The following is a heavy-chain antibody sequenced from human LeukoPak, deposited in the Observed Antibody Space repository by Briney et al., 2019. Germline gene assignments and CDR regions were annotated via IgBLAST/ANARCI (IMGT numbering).Heavy chain of an antibody. Sequence: PSETLSLTCTVSGGSISSRSYYWGWLRQPPGKGLEWIGSIYYSGSTYYNPSLKSRVTISVDTSKNQFSLKLSSVTAADTAVYYCARSVEGYCSGGSCYSYYYYMDVWGKGTTVTVSS. CDR1: GGSISSRSYY. CDR3: ARSVEGYCSGGSCYSYYYYMDV. V-gene: IGHV4-39*07. D-gene: IGHD2-15*01. CDR2: IYYSGST. J-gene: IGHJ6*03.